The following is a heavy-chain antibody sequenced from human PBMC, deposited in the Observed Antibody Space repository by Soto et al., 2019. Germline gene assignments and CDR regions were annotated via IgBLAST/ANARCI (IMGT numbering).Heavy chain of an antibody. J-gene: IGHJ6*02. V-gene: IGHV4-39*02. CDR3: ARLGGFCSSTNCYGYYAMDV. Sequence: PSETLSLTCTVSGGSISSGPYSWGWIRQPPGEGLEWIATFHYGESTHYNPSLESRVTVSVDTSQNHFSLKVSSVTAADTAVYYCARLGGFCSSTNCYGYYAMDVWGQGTTVTVSS. CDR2: FHYGEST. CDR1: GGSISSGPYS. D-gene: IGHD2-2*01.